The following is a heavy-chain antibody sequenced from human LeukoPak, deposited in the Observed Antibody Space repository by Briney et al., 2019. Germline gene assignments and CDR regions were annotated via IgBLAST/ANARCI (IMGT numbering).Heavy chain of an antibody. J-gene: IGHJ4*02. D-gene: IGHD6-19*01. CDR1: GFTLSNYW. Sequence: GGSLRLSCAASGFTLSNYWMHWVRQAPGKGLVWVSRINSDGSRTNYADSVQGRFTISSDNAKNTLYLQVNSLRVEDTAVYYCARFSSGWSSSGFDYWGQGTLVTVSS. V-gene: IGHV3-74*01. CDR3: ARFSSGWSSSGFDY. CDR2: INSDGSRT.